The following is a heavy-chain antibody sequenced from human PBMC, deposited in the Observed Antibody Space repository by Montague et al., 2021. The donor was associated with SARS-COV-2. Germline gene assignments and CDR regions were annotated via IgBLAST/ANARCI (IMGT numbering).Heavy chain of an antibody. CDR3: AGLVWLGELASENWFDP. D-gene: IGHD3-10*01. V-gene: IGHV4-39*02. J-gene: IGHJ5*02. Sequence: SETLSLTCTVSGGSISSSSNYWGWIRQPPGKGLEWIGSIYYSGSTYYDSSLKSRVTISVATSKNHFSLKLNSVTAAATAVYYCAGLVWLGELASENWFDPWGQGTLVTVSS. CDR2: IYYSGST. CDR1: GGSISSSSNY.